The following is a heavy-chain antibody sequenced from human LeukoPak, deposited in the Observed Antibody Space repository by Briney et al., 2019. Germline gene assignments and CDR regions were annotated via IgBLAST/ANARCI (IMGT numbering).Heavy chain of an antibody. Sequence: GRSLRLSCAASGFTFSSYGMQWVRQAPGKGLEWVVVISYDGSNKYYADSVKGRFTISRDNSKNTLYLQMNSLRAEDTAVYSRAKEGGGWGYFDWLLSYWGQGTLVNLSS. CDR3: AKEGGGWGYFDWLLSY. CDR2: ISYDGSNK. CDR1: GFTFSSYG. V-gene: IGHV3-30*18. D-gene: IGHD3-9*01. J-gene: IGHJ4*02.